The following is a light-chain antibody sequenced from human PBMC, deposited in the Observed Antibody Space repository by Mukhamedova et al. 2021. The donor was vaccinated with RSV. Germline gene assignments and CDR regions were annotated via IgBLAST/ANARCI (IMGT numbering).Light chain of an antibody. Sequence: YQQLPGTAPKLLIYRNNQRPSGVPDRFSGSNSGNTATLTISGTQAMDEADYYCQAWDSSPVFGGGTKLTVL. CDR2: RNN. V-gene: IGLV1-44*01. CDR3: QAWDSSPV. J-gene: IGLJ2*01.